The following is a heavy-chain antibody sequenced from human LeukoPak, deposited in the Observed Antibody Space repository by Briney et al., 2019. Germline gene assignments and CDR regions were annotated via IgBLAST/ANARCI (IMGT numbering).Heavy chain of an antibody. CDR3: ARGRGVIDY. D-gene: IGHD3-10*01. Sequence: ASETLSLTCAVYGGSFSGYYWSWIRQPPGKGLEWIGEINHSGSTNYNPSLKSRVTISVDTSKNQFSLKLSSVTAADTAVYYCARGRGVIDYWGQGTLVTVSS. CDR1: GGSFSGYY. CDR2: INHSGST. J-gene: IGHJ4*02. V-gene: IGHV4-34*01.